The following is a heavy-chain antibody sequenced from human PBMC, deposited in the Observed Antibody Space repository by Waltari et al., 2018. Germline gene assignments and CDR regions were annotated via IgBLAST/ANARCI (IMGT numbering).Heavy chain of an antibody. J-gene: IGHJ4*02. D-gene: IGHD5-12*01. CDR1: GFTFSSYW. Sequence: EVQLVESGGGLVQPGGSLRLSCAASGFTFSSYWMSWVRQARGKGLEWVANIKEDGSEKYSVDSVKGRFTSSRDNAKNSLYLQMNSLVAEDTAVYYCEVDIVATMGGDFDYWGQVTLVTVSS. CDR3: EVDIVATMGGDFDY. V-gene: IGHV3-7*01. CDR2: IKEDGSEK.